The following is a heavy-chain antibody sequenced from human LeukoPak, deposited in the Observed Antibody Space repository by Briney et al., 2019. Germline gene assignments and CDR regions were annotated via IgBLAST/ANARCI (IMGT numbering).Heavy chain of an antibody. D-gene: IGHD6-6*01. CDR3: SRSEDSSSSFVY. J-gene: IGHJ4*02. CDR2: ISSSSTHI. Sequence: PGGSLRLSCAASGFTLTSYSMNWVRQAPGQGLEWVSYISSSSTHIYYADSVKGRFTISRDNARNSLYLQMNSLRAEDTAIYYCSRSEDSSSSFVYWGQGTLVTVSS. V-gene: IGHV3-21*01. CDR1: GFTLTSYS.